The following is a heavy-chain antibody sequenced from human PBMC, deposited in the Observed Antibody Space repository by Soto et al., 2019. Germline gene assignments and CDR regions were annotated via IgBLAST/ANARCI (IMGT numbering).Heavy chain of an antibody. CDR1: GFTFDDYA. J-gene: IGHJ3*02. CDR2: ISWNSGSI. D-gene: IGHD6-6*01. Sequence: EVQLVASGGGLVQPGRSLSLSCAASGFTFDDYAMHWVRQAPGKGLEWVSGISWNSGSIGYADSVKGRFTISRDNAKNSLYLQMDSLRAEATALYYCANDFTQLATRAFDIWGQGTMVTVAS. V-gene: IGHV3-9*01. CDR3: ANDFTQLATRAFDI.